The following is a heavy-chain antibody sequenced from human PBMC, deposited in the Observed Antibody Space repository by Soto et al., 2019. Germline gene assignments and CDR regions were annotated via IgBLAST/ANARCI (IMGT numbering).Heavy chain of an antibody. CDR2: ISSNGGST. CDR1: GFTFSNYA. V-gene: IGHV3-64*01. CDR3: ARGGAQFDY. D-gene: IGHD1-26*01. Sequence: EVQLVESGGGLVQPGGSLRLSCAASGFTFSNYAMHWVRQAPGKGLEYVSTISSNGGSTYYANSVKGRFTISRDNSKNTRYLSMGSLSAEDMALYYCARGGAQFDYWGQGTLVTVSS. J-gene: IGHJ4*02.